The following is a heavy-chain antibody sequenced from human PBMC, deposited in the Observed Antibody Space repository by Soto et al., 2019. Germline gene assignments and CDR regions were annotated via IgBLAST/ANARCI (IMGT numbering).Heavy chain of an antibody. CDR3: ARGGPGTYFDY. CDR2: ISGSGDST. D-gene: IGHD6-13*01. CDR1: GFTFSSYA. J-gene: IGHJ4*02. V-gene: IGHV3-23*01. Sequence: EVQLLDSGGGLVQPGGSLRLSCAASGFTFSSYAMKWVRQAPGKGLEWVSVISGSGDSTYYADSVKGRFTISRDNSKNTLYLQMNSLRAEDTAVYYCARGGPGTYFDYWGQGTLVTVSS.